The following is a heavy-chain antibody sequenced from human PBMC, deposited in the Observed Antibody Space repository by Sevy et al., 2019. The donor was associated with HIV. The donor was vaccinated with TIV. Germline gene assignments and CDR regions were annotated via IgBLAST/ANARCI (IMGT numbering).Heavy chain of an antibody. J-gene: IGHJ4*02. V-gene: IGHV1-8*01. CDR2: MNPNTGNT. Sequence: ASVKVSCKASEYTFTTYDINWVRQAPGQGVEWMGWMNPNTGNTGYAQKFQGRVTMTRDTSTSTAYMELSSLTSEDTAMYYCARNRAHDYSGQGTLVTVSS. CDR1: EYTFTTYD. CDR3: ARNRAHDY.